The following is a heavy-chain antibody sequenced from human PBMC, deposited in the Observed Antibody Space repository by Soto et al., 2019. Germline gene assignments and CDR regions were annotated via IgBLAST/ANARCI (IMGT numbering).Heavy chain of an antibody. J-gene: IGHJ5*02. CDR3: TRDPGRSWFDP. V-gene: IGHV1-3*01. CDR2: INPGNGDT. Sequence: ASVKVSCKASGYTFTTYTLQWLRQAPGQRLEWMGWINPGNGDTKYSQTFQGRVTITSDTSASTAYMELSSLGSEDTAVYYCTRDPGRSWFDPWGQGTLVTVPQ. D-gene: IGHD3-10*01. CDR1: GYTFTTYT.